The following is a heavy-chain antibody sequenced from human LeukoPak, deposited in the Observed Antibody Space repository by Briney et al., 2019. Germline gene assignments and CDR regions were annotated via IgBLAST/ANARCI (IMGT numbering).Heavy chain of an antibody. D-gene: IGHD2-2*02. Sequence: GGSLRLSCAASGFTFTSYAMSWLRQVPGKGLEWVAAISGIGDSTYYGDFVKGRFTLARDNSKNTLFLRMNTLRADDTAVYYCARMIGMDCSSTSCYTIDYWGQGTLVTVSS. CDR3: ARMIGMDCSSTSCYTIDY. V-gene: IGHV3-23*01. J-gene: IGHJ4*02. CDR2: ISGIGDST. CDR1: GFTFTSYA.